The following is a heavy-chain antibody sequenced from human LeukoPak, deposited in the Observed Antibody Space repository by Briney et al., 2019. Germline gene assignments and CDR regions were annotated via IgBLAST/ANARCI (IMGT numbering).Heavy chain of an antibody. Sequence: GGSLRLSCAASGFTFSSYGMHWVRQAPGKGLEWVAVISYDGSNKYYADSVKGRLTISRDNSKNTLYLQMNSLRAEDTAVYYCAKAYVIQLWPTGFDYWGQGTLVTVSS. J-gene: IGHJ4*02. CDR1: GFTFSSYG. D-gene: IGHD5-18*01. V-gene: IGHV3-30*18. CDR3: AKAYVIQLWPTGFDY. CDR2: ISYDGSNK.